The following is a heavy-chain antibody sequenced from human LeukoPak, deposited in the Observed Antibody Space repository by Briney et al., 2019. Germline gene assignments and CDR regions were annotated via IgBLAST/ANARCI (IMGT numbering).Heavy chain of an antibody. Sequence: GGCLRLSCLASGFTFSSYWMSWVRQAAGKGLEWVANIRQDGSVQNYVDSVKGRFTISRDNPKNSVYLQMSSLRAEDTAVYYCLVTTRRRGFDYWGQGTLVTVSS. CDR1: GFTFSSYW. V-gene: IGHV3-7*01. CDR2: IRQDGSVQ. D-gene: IGHD1/OR15-1a*01. CDR3: LVTTRRRGFDY. J-gene: IGHJ4*02.